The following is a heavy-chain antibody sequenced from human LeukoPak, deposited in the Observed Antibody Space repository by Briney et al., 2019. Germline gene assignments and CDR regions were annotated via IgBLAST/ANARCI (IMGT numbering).Heavy chain of an antibody. CDR1: GYSFTSYW. CDR2: IYPGDSDT. V-gene: IGHV5-51*01. J-gene: IGHJ4*02. D-gene: IGHD2-15*01. CDR3: ARGGYCSGGSCPPRSFDY. Sequence: GESLKISCKGSGYSFTSYWIGWVRQMPGEGLEWMGIIYPGDSDTRYSPSFQGQVTISADKSISTAYLQWSSLKASDTAMYYCARGGYCSGGSCPPRSFDYWGQGTLVTVSS.